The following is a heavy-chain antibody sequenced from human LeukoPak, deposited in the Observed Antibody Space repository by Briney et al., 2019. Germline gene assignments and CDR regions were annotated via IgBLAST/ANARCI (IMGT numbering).Heavy chain of an antibody. CDR2: IYSDNT. D-gene: IGHD4/OR15-4a*01. J-gene: IGHJ4*02. V-gene: IGHV3-53*01. CDR1: EFSVGSNY. CDR3: ARRAGAYSHPYDY. Sequence: QSGGSLRLSCAASEFSVGSNYMTWVRQAPGKGLEWVSFIYSDNTHYSDSVKGRFTISRDNSKNTLYLQMNSLRAEDTAVYYCARRAGAYSHPYDYWGQGTLVTVSS.